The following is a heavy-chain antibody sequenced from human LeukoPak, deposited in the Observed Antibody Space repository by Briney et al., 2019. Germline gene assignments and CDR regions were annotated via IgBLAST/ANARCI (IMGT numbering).Heavy chain of an antibody. CDR2: IHYSGTT. Sequence: PSETLSLTCTVSGGSISSNSYFWGWIRQPPGKGLEWIGSIHYSGTTYYNPSLKSRVIISVDTSENQLSLKLSSVTAADTAVYYCARLVAATGNFDYWGQGTLVTVSS. V-gene: IGHV4-39*01. CDR3: ARLVAATGNFDY. J-gene: IGHJ4*02. CDR1: GGSISSNSYF. D-gene: IGHD6-13*01.